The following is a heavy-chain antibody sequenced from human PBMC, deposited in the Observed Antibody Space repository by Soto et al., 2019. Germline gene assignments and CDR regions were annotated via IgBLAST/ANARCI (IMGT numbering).Heavy chain of an antibody. V-gene: IGHV4-31*03. D-gene: IGHD3-10*01. J-gene: IGHJ4*02. CDR2: IYYSGST. CDR1: GGSISSGGYY. Sequence: SETLSLTCTVSGGSISSGGYYWSWIRQHPGKGLEWIGYIYYSGSTYYNPSLKSRVTISVDTSKNQFSLKLSSVTAADTAVYYCARAPAYYYGSGSYYRASNVFDYWGQGTLVTVSS. CDR3: ARAPAYYYGSGSYYRASNVFDY.